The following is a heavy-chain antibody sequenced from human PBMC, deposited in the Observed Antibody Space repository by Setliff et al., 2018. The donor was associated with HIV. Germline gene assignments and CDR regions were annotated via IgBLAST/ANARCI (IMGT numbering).Heavy chain of an antibody. D-gene: IGHD1-7*01. CDR3: AKDARWNYVGFDY. Sequence: GGSLRLSCAASGFIFSKYSLSWVRQTPGKGLEWVSSLSGSSKYYADSVKGRFTISRDNSKNTLYLQINSLRAEDTAVYYCAKDARWNYVGFDYWGQGTLVTVSS. J-gene: IGHJ4*02. CDR2: LSGSSK. CDR1: GFIFSKYS. V-gene: IGHV3-21*04.